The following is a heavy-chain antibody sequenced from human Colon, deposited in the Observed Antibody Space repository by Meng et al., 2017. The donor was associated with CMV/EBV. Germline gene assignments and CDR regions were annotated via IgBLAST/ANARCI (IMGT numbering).Heavy chain of an antibody. V-gene: IGHV3-21*06. CDR1: GFPFSSYS. CDR3: ARDGFTYGYYFDY. Sequence: GGSLKISCAASGFPFSSYSMNWVRQAPGKGLEWVSSITSSSSSTYYADLVQGRFTISRDNAKNLLYLQMNSLRAEDTAVYYCARDGFTYGYYFDYWGQGTLVTVSS. J-gene: IGHJ4*02. D-gene: IGHD5-18*01. CDR2: ITSSSSST.